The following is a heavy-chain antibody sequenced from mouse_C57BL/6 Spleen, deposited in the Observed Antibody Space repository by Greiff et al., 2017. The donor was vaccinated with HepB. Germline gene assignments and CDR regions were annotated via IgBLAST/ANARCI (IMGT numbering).Heavy chain of an antibody. V-gene: IGHV1-81*01. Sequence: VHLVESGAELARPGASVKLSCKASGYTFTSYGISWVKQRTGQGLEWIGEIYPRSGNTYYNEKFKGKATLTADKSSSTAYMELRSLTSEDSAVYFCARSKLGDYDYFDYWGQGTTLTVSS. CDR1: GYTFTSYG. CDR2: IYPRSGNT. J-gene: IGHJ2*01. CDR3: ARSKLGDYDYFDY. D-gene: IGHD2-4*01.